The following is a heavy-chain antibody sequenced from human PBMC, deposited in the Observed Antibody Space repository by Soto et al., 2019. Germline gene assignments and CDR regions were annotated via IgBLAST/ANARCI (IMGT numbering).Heavy chain of an antibody. Sequence: PSETLSLTCTVSGGSISSFYLSWIRQPAGKGLEWIGRIYSGGRNNYNPSIKSRVTMSVDTSKNQLSLRLSSVNSADTAMYYCARGSSRWDYWGQGTLVTVSS. CDR3: ARGSSRWDY. J-gene: IGHJ4*02. V-gene: IGHV4-4*07. D-gene: IGHD6-13*01. CDR1: GGSISSFY. CDR2: IYSGGRN.